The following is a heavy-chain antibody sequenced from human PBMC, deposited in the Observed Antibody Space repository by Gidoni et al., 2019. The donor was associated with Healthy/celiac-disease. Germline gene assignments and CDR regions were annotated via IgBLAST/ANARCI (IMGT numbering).Heavy chain of an antibody. D-gene: IGHD2-15*01. CDR1: GGSISSGVYS. Sequence: SGSGLVKPSQTLSLTCAVSGGSISSGVYSWGWIRQPPGKGLEWIGYIYHSGRTYYNPSLKSQVTIAVDRSKNQFSLKLSSVTAADTAVYYCARVVVAATLGGGNWFDPWGQGTLVTVSS. CDR3: ARVVVAATLGGGNWFDP. J-gene: IGHJ5*02. V-gene: IGHV4-30-2*01. CDR2: IYHSGRT.